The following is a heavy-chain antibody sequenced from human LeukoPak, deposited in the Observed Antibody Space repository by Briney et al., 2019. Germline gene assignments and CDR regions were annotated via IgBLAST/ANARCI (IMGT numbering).Heavy chain of an antibody. Sequence: SETLSLTCSISGDSISSYYWNWIRQPAGKGLEWIGRISTSGSTNYNPSLKSRVTMSVDTSKNQFSLKLSSVTAADTAVYYCARDRAWCSSTDCYQASDYWGQGTLVTVSS. CDR3: ARDRAWCSSTDCYQASDY. CDR1: GDSISSYY. D-gene: IGHD2-2*01. CDR2: ISTSGST. J-gene: IGHJ4*02. V-gene: IGHV4-4*07.